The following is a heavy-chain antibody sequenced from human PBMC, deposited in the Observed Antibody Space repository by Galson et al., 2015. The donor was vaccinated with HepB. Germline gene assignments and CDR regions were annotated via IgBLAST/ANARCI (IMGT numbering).Heavy chain of an antibody. Sequence: ETLSLTCTVSGGSISSSSYYWGWIRQPPGKGLEWIGSIYYSGSTYYNPSLKSRVTISVDTPKNQFSLKLSSVTAADTAVYYCARERGSGYDLGYWGQGTLVTVSS. D-gene: IGHD5-12*01. CDR3: ARERGSGYDLGY. CDR2: IYYSGST. V-gene: IGHV4-39*07. CDR1: GGSISSSSYY. J-gene: IGHJ4*02.